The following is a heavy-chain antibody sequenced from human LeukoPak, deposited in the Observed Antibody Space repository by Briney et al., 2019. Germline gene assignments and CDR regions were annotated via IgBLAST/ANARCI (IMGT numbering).Heavy chain of an antibody. Sequence: GGSLRLSCAASGFSFSSFSMNWVRQAPGKGLEWVSYISGGSSFTYYVDSVKGRLTISRDNAKNTLYLQMNSLRAEDTAVYYCARGEWELLMVIGYYWGQGTLVTVSS. D-gene: IGHD1-26*01. CDR1: GFSFSSFS. CDR3: ARGEWELLMVIGYY. CDR2: ISGGSSFT. J-gene: IGHJ4*02. V-gene: IGHV3-21*01.